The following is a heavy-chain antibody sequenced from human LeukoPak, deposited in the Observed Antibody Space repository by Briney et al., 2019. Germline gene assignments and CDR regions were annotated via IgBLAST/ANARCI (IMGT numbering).Heavy chain of an antibody. CDR2: IKSKTDGGTT. CDR3: TTDVVPPPGIAAAGTYKPWYYFDY. J-gene: IGHJ4*02. CDR1: GFTFSNAW. V-gene: IGHV3-15*01. D-gene: IGHD6-13*01. Sequence: GGSLRLSCAASGFTFSNAWMSWVRQAPGKGLEWVGRIKSKTDGGTTDYAAPVKGRFTISRDDSKNTLYLQMNSLKTEDTAVYYCTTDVVPPPGIAAAGTYKPWYYFDYWGQGTLVTVSS.